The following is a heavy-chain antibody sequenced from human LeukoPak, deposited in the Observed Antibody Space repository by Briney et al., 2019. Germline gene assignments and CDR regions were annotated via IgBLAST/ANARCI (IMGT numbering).Heavy chain of an antibody. Sequence: SVKVSCKASGGTFSSYAISWVRQAPGQGLEWMGGIIPIFGTANYAQKFQGRVTITADESTSTAYMELSSLRSEDTAVYYCVIPRSGYALSYYFDYWGQGALVTVSS. D-gene: IGHD5-12*01. V-gene: IGHV1-69*13. CDR3: VIPRSGYALSYYFDY. CDR2: IIPIFGTA. CDR1: GGTFSSYA. J-gene: IGHJ4*02.